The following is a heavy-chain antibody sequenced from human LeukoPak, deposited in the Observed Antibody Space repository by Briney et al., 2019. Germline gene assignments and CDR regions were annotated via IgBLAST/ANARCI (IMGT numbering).Heavy chain of an antibody. Sequence: PGGSLRLSRAASGFTFSNAWMSWVRQAPGKGLEWVSVIYSGGSTYYADSVKGRFTISRDNSKNTLYLQMNSLRAEDTAVYYCARASRTYQLAFDYWGQGTLVTVSS. CDR1: GFTFSNAW. V-gene: IGHV3-66*01. CDR3: ARASRTYQLAFDY. CDR2: IYSGGST. J-gene: IGHJ4*02. D-gene: IGHD1-1*01.